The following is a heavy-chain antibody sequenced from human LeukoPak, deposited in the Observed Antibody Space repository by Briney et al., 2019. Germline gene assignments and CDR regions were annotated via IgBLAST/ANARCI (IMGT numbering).Heavy chain of an antibody. CDR3: ARALSVVVPAAKAYLYYYYMDV. Sequence: ASVEVSCKASGGTFSSYAISWVRQAPGQGLEWMGGIIPIFGTANYAQKFQGRVTITTDESTSTAYMELSSLRSEDTAVYYCARALSVVVPAAKAYLYYYYMDVWGKGTTVTVSS. CDR1: GGTFSSYA. V-gene: IGHV1-69*05. J-gene: IGHJ6*03. D-gene: IGHD2-2*01. CDR2: IIPIFGTA.